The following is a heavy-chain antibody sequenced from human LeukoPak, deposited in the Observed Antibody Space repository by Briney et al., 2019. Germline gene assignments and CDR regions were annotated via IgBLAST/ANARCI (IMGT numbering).Heavy chain of an antibody. CDR1: VYTFTRYY. V-gene: IGHV1-46*01. D-gene: IGHD3-16*01. CDR2: INPSRGST. CDR3: TSVAFFGGATFYCYSGMDA. J-gene: IGHJ6*02. Sequence: GASVNVSCKPSVYTFTRYYMHWVRQAPGRGLAWMGIINPSRGSTRLPQNFQDRVTMTRDTSTKTVYRELRSLRSEDTAVCYCTSVAFFGGATFYCYSGMDAWGQGTTVTDSS.